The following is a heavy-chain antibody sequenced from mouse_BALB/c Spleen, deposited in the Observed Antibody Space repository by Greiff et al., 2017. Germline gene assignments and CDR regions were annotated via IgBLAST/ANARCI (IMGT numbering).Heavy chain of an antibody. D-gene: IGHD2-4*01. J-gene: IGHJ4*01. CDR3: ARSPYDYDVGAMDY. V-gene: IGHV3-2*02. CDR1: GYSITSDYA. Sequence: EVKLVESGPGLVKPSQSLSLTCTVTGYSITSDYAWNWIRQFPGNKLEWMGYISYSGSTSYNPSLKSRISITRDTSKNQFFLQLNSVTTEDTATYYCARSPYDYDVGAMDYWGQGTSVTVSS. CDR2: ISYSGST.